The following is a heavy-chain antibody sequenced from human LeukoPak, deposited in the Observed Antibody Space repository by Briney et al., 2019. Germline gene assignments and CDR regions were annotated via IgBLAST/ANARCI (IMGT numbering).Heavy chain of an antibody. CDR3: ANSQDSDY. CDR1: GFTFSSYG. CDR2: ISYDGSNK. J-gene: IGHJ4*02. V-gene: IGHV3-30*18. Sequence: PGGSLRLSCAASGFTFSSYGMHWVRQAPGKGLEWVAVISYDGSNKYYADSVKGRFTISRDNPKNTLYLQMNSLRAEDTAVYYCANSQDSDYWGQGTLVTVSS.